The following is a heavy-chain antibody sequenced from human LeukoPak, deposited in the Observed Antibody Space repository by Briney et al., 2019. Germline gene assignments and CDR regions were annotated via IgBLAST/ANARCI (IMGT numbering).Heavy chain of an antibody. J-gene: IGHJ3*02. D-gene: IGHD3-3*01. CDR3: ARGRFLDAFDI. Sequence: PSETLSLTCTVSGGSISSYYWSWIRQPPGKGLEYIGYIYFSGSTNYNPSLKSRVTISVDTSKNQFSLKLSSVTAADTAVYYCARGRFLDAFDIWGQGTMVTVSS. CDR1: GGSISSYY. V-gene: IGHV4-59*01. CDR2: IYFSGST.